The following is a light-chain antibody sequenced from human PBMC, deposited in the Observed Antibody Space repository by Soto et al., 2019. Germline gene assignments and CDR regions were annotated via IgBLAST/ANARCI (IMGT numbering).Light chain of an antibody. CDR3: QQYGSSLLT. V-gene: IGKV3-20*01. Sequence: EIVLTQSPGTLSLSPGERATLSCRASQSVSSSYLAWYQQKPGQAPRLLIYGASSRATGIPDRFSGGGSGTDFTLPSSRLEPEDFAVYYCQQYGSSLLTFGGGTKVEIK. J-gene: IGKJ4*01. CDR2: GAS. CDR1: QSVSSSY.